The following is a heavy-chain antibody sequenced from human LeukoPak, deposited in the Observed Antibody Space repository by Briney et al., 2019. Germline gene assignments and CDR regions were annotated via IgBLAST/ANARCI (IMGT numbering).Heavy chain of an antibody. CDR2: VYYSGST. D-gene: IGHD5-24*01. CDR1: GGSLSTYY. V-gene: IGHV4-59*01. CDR3: ARGERRDGYTFGY. J-gene: IGHJ4*02. Sequence: SETLSLTCTVSGGSLSTYYWSWIRRPPGKGLEWSGYVYYSGSTNYNPSLKSRVTISLDTSKNRFSLMLSSVTAADTAVYFCARGERRDGYTFGYWGQGTLVTVSS.